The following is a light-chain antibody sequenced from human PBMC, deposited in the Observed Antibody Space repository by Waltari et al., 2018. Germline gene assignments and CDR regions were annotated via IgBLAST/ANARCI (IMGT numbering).Light chain of an antibody. J-gene: IGLJ2*01. V-gene: IGLV2-23*02. CDR2: EVN. CDR3: CSYAGSSVFKVL. CDR1: RCDVWRYVR. Sequence: QSALTPPASLSWSPGQSIPLPCTGTRCDVWRYVRVPRSQQHPGKAPKLMIYEVNKRPSGVSDRFSGSKSGSTAFLTISGLQAEDEAHYYCCSYAGSSVFKVLFGGGTKLTVL.